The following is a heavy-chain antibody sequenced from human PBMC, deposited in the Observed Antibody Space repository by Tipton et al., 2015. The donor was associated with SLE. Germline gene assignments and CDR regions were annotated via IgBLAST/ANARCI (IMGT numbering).Heavy chain of an antibody. CDR3: TTDPRMVGARNYFDY. CDR2: IKNKTDGGTT. Sequence: SLRLSCVVSGFTFSNGWMSWVRQAPGKGLEWVGRIKNKTDGGTTDYAAPVKGRFSISRDESKNTLYLQMNSLKTEDTAVYYCTTDPRMVGARNYFDYWGQGTLVTVSS. CDR1: GFTFSNGW. J-gene: IGHJ4*02. V-gene: IGHV3-15*01. D-gene: IGHD1-26*01.